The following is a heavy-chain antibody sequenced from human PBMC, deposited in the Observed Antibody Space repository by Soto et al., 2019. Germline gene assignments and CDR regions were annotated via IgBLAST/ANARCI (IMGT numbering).Heavy chain of an antibody. J-gene: IGHJ4*02. CDR2: ISVTGGST. Sequence: EVQLLESGGGLVQPGGSLRLSCAASGFTFSSYAMHWVRQAPGKGLEWVSLISVTGGSTNYAESVKGRFTMSRDNSKNTLFLQMDSLRDADTAVYYCAKSRCRDFDYWGQGTLVTVSS. D-gene: IGHD2-8*01. V-gene: IGHV3-23*01. CDR1: GFTFSSYA. CDR3: AKSRCRDFDY.